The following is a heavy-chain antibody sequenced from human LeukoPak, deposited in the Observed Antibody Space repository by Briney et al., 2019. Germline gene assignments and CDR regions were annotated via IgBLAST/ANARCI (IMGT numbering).Heavy chain of an antibody. CDR3: ARDGRLRNGYDNFYI. CDR2: INPKNGDT. J-gene: IGHJ4*02. D-gene: IGHD5-18*01. Sequence: TSVKVSCKASGYTFSGFYINWVRQAPGQGLEWMGWINPKNGDTHYAQDFLGRVTMTRDTSISTAYMELSRLTSDDTAVYYCARDGRLRNGYDNFYIWGQGTLVTVSS. V-gene: IGHV1-2*02. CDR1: GYTFSGFY.